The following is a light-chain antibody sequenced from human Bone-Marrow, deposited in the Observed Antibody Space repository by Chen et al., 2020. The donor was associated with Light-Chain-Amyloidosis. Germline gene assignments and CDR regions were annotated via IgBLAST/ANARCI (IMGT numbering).Light chain of an antibody. CDR1: NIGSTS. J-gene: IGLJ3*02. CDR3: QVWDRSSDRPV. CDR2: DDS. V-gene: IGLV3-21*02. Sequence: SYVLPQPSSVSVAPGQPATIACGGNNIGSTSVHWYPQTPGQAPLLVVYDDSDRPSGIPERLSGSNSGNTATLTISRVEAGDEADYYCQVWDRSSDRPVFGGGTKLTVL.